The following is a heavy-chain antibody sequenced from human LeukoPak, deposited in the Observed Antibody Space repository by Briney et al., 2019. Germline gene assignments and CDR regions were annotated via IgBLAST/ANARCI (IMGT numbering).Heavy chain of an antibody. J-gene: IGHJ5*02. CDR1: GFTFSSYG. Sequence: GGSLRLSCAASGFTFSSYGMRWVRQAPGKGLEWAAFIRYDGSNKYYADSVKGRFTISRDNSKNTLYLQMNSLRAEDTAVYYCARGDSGWYGNWFDPWGQGALVTVSS. CDR2: IRYDGSNK. D-gene: IGHD6-19*01. V-gene: IGHV3-30*02. CDR3: ARGDSGWYGNWFDP.